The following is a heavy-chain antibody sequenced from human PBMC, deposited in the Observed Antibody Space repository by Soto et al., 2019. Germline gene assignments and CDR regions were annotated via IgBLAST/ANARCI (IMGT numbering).Heavy chain of an antibody. V-gene: IGHV1-69*01. CDR2: IIPIFGTA. J-gene: IGHJ6*02. CDR3: ATSTYCSSTSSYYYYYGMDV. CDR1: GGTFSSYA. Sequence: QVQLVQSGAEVKKPGSSVKVSCKASGGTFSSYAISWVRQAPGQGLEWMGGIIPIFGTANYAQKFQGRVTITADESTSTAYMELSSLRSEDTAVYYCATSTYCSSTSSYYYYYGMDVWGQGTTVTVSS. D-gene: IGHD2-2*01.